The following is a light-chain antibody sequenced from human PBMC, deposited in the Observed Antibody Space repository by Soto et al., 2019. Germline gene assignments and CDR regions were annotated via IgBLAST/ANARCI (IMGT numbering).Light chain of an antibody. Sequence: EIVLTQSPGTLSLSPGERATLSCRASQSVSSSYLSWYQQKPGQAPRLLIYGASSRATDLPDRFSGSGSGTDLTLTISRLEHEDFAVYYCQQYVSSLFTFGPGTKVDIK. CDR3: QQYVSSLFT. CDR2: GAS. V-gene: IGKV3-20*01. CDR1: QSVSSSY. J-gene: IGKJ3*01.